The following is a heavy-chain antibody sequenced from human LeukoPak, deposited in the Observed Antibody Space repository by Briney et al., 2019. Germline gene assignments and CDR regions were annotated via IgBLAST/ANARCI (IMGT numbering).Heavy chain of an antibody. J-gene: IGHJ4*02. Sequence: PSETLSLTCTVSGGSISSYYWSWIRQPPGKGLEWIGYIYYSGSTNYHPSLRSRVTISVDTSKNQFSLKLSSVAAADTAVYYCGRGGIAAAASGIDYWGQGTLVAVSS. CDR2: IYYSGST. CDR3: GRGGIAAAASGIDY. CDR1: GGSISSYY. V-gene: IGHV4-59*01. D-gene: IGHD6-13*01.